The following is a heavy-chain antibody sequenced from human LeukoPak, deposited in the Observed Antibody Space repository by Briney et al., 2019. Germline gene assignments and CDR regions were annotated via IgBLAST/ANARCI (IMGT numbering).Heavy chain of an antibody. CDR3: ARGIENDYVWGSYRSPSSSFDY. CDR1: GGTFSSYA. Sequence: ASVKVSCKASGGTFSSYAISWVRQAPGQGLEWMGGIIPIFGTANYAQKFQGRVTITADESTSTAYMELSSLRSVDTAVYYCARGIENDYVWGSYRSPSSSFDYWGQGTLVTVSS. V-gene: IGHV1-69*13. CDR2: IIPIFGTA. D-gene: IGHD3-16*02. J-gene: IGHJ4*02.